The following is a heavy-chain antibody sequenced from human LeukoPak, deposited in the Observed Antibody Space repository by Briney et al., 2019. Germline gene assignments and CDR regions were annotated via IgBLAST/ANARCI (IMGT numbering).Heavy chain of an antibody. CDR1: GFSFSSYA. D-gene: IGHD5-12*01. Sequence: GGSLRLSCAASGFSFSSYAMNWVRQAPGKGLEWLSSISGNGANTYYADSVKGRFSISRDDSKNTVYLQMNSLRAEDTAVYYCAKATNSGGYSSMDVWGQGTTVTVSS. V-gene: IGHV3-23*01. J-gene: IGHJ6*02. CDR2: ISGNGANT. CDR3: AKATNSGGYSSMDV.